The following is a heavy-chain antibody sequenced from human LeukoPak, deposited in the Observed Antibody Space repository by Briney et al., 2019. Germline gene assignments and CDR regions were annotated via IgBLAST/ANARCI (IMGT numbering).Heavy chain of an antibody. V-gene: IGHV4-59*08. CDR1: GASISTYY. CDR3: ARRYSGSYDETGFDY. J-gene: IGHJ4*02. Sequence: SETLSLTCSVSGASISTYYWSWIRQPPEKGLEWIGYIHYSGSTSYNPSLKSRVTISVDTSKNQFSLKLSSVTAADTAVYYCARRYSGSYDETGFDYWGQGTLVTVSS. CDR2: IHYSGST. D-gene: IGHD1-26*01.